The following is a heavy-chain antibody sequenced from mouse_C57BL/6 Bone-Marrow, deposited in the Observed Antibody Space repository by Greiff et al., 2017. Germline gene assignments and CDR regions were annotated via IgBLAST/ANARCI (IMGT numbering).Heavy chain of an antibody. CDR1: GYTFTSYT. CDR2: IYPGNGDT. CDR3: ARTGYDAMDY. Sequence: LQQSGAELARPGASVKMSCKASGYTFTSYTMHWVKQRPGQGLEWIGAIYPGNGDTSYNQKFKGKATLTVDKSSSTAYMQLSSLTSEDSAVYFCARTGYDAMDYWGQGTSVTVSS. J-gene: IGHJ4*01. V-gene: IGHV1-12*01.